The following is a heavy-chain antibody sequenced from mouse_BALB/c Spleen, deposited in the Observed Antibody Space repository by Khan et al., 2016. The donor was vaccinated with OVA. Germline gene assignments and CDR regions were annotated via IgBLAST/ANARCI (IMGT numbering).Heavy chain of an antibody. CDR2: IDPENGNT. J-gene: IGHJ3*01. D-gene: IGHD2-3*01. V-gene: IGHV14-1*02. CDR1: GFNIKDYY. CDR3: ARDGYSPWFAY. Sequence: VQLKQSGAELVRPGALVKLSCKASGFNIKDYYIHWVKQRPEQGLEWIGWIDPENGNTIYDPKFLGKASITADKSSNTAYLQLSSLTSEDAADYYCARDGYSPWFAYWGQGTLVTVSA.